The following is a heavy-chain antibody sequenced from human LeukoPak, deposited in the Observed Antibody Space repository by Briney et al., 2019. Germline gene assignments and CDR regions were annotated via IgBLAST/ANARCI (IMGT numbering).Heavy chain of an antibody. Sequence: PSETLSLTCTVPGGSISSSSYYWGWIRQPPGKGLEWIGNIYYSGSTYYNPSLKSRVTISVDTSKKQFSLKLSSVTAADTAVYFCARFSNGWYSGDYWGQGTLVTVSS. CDR2: IYYSGST. CDR3: ARFSNGWYSGDY. CDR1: GGSISSSSYY. D-gene: IGHD6-19*01. J-gene: IGHJ4*02. V-gene: IGHV4-39*01.